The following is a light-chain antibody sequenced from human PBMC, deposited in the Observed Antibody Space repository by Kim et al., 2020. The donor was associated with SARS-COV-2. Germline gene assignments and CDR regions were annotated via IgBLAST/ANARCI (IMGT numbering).Light chain of an antibody. CDR1: QSVSSSY. CDR3: QRAYT. J-gene: IGKJ2*01. CDR2: GAS. Sequence: GTLSLSPGERATLSCRASQSVSSSYLAWYQQKPGQAPRLLIYGASSRATGIPDRFSGSRSGTDFTLTISRLEPEDFAVYYCQRAYTFGQGTKLEI. V-gene: IGKV3-20*01.